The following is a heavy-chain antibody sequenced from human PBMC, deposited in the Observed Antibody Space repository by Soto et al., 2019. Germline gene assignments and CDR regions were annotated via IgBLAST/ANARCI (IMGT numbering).Heavy chain of an antibody. CDR3: ARLGYDYYYYGMDV. Sequence: SETLSLTCTVSGGSISSSSYYWGWIRQPPEKGLERIGSIYYSGSTYYNPSLKIRVTISVYTSKNQFSLKLSSVTAADTAVYYCARLGYDYYYYGMDVWGQGTTVTVSS. CDR2: IYYSGST. J-gene: IGHJ6*02. V-gene: IGHV4-39*01. CDR1: GGSISSSSYY. D-gene: IGHD5-18*01.